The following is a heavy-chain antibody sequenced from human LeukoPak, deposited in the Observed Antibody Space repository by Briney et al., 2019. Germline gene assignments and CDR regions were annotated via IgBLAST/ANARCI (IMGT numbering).Heavy chain of an antibody. CDR3: VGWRTYDSGSYNY. CDR2: IKQDGSEK. J-gene: IGHJ4*02. CDR1: GFTFSSYW. Sequence: PGGSLRLSCAASGFTFSSYWMSWVRQAPGKGLEWVANIKQDGSEKYYVDSVKGRFTVSRDNAKNSLYLQMDSLRADDTALYYCVGWRTYDSGSYNYWGQGTLVTVSS. D-gene: IGHD3-10*01. V-gene: IGHV3-7*01.